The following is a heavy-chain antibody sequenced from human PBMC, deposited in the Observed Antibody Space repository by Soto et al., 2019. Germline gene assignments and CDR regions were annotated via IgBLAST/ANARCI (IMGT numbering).Heavy chain of an antibody. CDR3: ARYDYVWGSYRYTAFDY. J-gene: IGHJ4*02. V-gene: IGHV1-18*04. CDR2: ISAYNGNT. Sequence: QVQLVQSGDEVKKPGASVKVSCKASGYTFTSYGISWVRQAPGQGLEWMGWISAYNGNTNYAQKLQGRVTMTTDTSTSTAYMELSSLRSDDTAVYYCARYDYVWGSYRYTAFDYWGQGTLVTVSS. CDR1: GYTFTSYG. D-gene: IGHD3-16*02.